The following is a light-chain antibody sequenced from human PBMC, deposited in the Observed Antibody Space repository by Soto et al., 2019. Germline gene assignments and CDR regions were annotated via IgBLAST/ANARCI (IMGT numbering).Light chain of an antibody. CDR2: WAS. J-gene: IGKJ5*01. V-gene: IGKV4-1*01. CDR1: QSVLYSSNNKNY. CDR3: QQYYESPNT. Sequence: DIVMTQSPDSLAVSLGERATINCKSSQSVLYSSNNKNYLAWYQHKPGQPPKLLFYWASARESGVPDRFIGGGAWTNFTPTIHSLQAEDGGVYYWQQYYESPNTLGQGERMGIK.